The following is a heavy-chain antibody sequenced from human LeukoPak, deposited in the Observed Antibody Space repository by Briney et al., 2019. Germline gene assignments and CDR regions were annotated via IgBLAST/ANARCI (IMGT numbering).Heavy chain of an antibody. CDR3: ARGVDDSATFFYSYYMDV. D-gene: IGHD2/OR15-2a*01. J-gene: IGHJ6*03. Sequence: SETLSLTCAAYGGSFSAYYYYWSWLRQPPGRGLEWIVEISHSGSTNDNPSLKSRVTISIDTSKNQFSLRLSSVTAADTAVYYCARGVDDSATFFYSYYMDVWGKGTTVTVSS. V-gene: IGHV4-34*01. CDR1: GGSFSAYY. CDR2: ISHSGST.